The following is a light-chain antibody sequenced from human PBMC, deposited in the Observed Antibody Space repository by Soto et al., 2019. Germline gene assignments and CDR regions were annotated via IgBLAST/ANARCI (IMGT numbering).Light chain of an antibody. CDR1: SSDVGGYNY. CDR2: EVS. V-gene: IGLV2-8*01. J-gene: IGLJ2*01. Sequence: QSALTQPPSASGSPGQSVTSSCIGTSSDVGGYNYVSWYQQHPGKAPKLMIYEVSKRPSGVPDRFSGSKSGNTASLSVSGLQAEDEADYYCSSYAASNNLGVFGAGTKVTVL. CDR3: SSYAASNNLGV.